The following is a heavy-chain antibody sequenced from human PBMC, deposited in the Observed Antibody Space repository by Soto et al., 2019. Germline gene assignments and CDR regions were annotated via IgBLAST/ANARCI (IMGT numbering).Heavy chain of an antibody. CDR1: GGSISSKNYY. CDR3: ARRPSYYYDSSGFDPFDY. D-gene: IGHD3-22*01. Sequence: SETLSLTCSVSGGSISSKNYYWGWIRQPPGKGLEWIGIIYYSGTTYHNPSLKSRVIISVDTSKNQFSLKLSSVTAADTAVYYCARRPSYYYDSSGFDPFDYWGQGTLVTVSS. CDR2: IYYSGTT. V-gene: IGHV4-39*01. J-gene: IGHJ4*02.